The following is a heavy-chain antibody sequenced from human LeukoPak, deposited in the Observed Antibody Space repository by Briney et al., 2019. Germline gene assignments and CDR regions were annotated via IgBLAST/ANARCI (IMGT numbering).Heavy chain of an antibody. D-gene: IGHD4-17*01. Sequence: SETLSLTCTVSGGSISSYYWSWIRQPPGKGLEWIGYIYYSGSTNYNPSLKSRVTISVDTSKNQFSLKLSSVTAADTAVYYCARGEVYYGEVMYYWGQGTLVTVSS. CDR2: IYYSGST. J-gene: IGHJ4*02. V-gene: IGHV4-59*12. CDR1: GGSISSYY. CDR3: ARGEVYYGEVMYY.